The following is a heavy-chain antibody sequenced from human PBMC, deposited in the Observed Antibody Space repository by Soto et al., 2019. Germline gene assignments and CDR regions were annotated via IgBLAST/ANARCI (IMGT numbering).Heavy chain of an antibody. Sequence: QVQLVQSGAEVKKPGASVKVSCKASGYTFTSYGISWVRQAPGQGLEWMGWISAYNGNTNYAQKLQGRVTMTTDTATSTAYMELRSLGSDDTAVYYCARDHPLWFGELLSPFFDYWGQGTLVTVSS. J-gene: IGHJ4*02. D-gene: IGHD3-10*01. V-gene: IGHV1-18*01. CDR3: ARDHPLWFGELLSPFFDY. CDR1: GYTFTSYG. CDR2: ISAYNGNT.